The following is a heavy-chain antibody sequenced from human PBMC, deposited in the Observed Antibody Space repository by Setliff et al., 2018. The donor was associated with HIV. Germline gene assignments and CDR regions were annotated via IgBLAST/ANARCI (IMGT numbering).Heavy chain of an antibody. D-gene: IGHD2-2*02. J-gene: IGHJ6*03. CDR3: AREPAAIQGAYYYYYMDV. CDR1: GGSISSSSYY. CDR2: ISYSGNI. V-gene: IGHV4-39*02. Sequence: KPSETLSLTCTVSGGSISSSSYYWGWIRQPPGKGLEWIGSISYSGNIYYNASLKSRVTISLDTSKRQLSLRLTSVTAADTAVYSCAREPAAIQGAYYYYYMDVWGKGTTVTVSS.